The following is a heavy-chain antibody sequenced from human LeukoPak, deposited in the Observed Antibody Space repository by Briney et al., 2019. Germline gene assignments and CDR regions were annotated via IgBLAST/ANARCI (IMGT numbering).Heavy chain of an antibody. V-gene: IGHV3-53*01. CDR1: GFTVSSNY. Sequence: PGGSLRLSCAASGFTVSSNYMNWVRQAPGKGLEWVSIIYSGDNMYSAGSVEGRFTISRDSSKNTLYLQMNSLRAEDTAVYYCARVNGGNYVDYWGQGTLVIVSS. J-gene: IGHJ4*02. CDR3: ARVNGGNYVDY. CDR2: IYSGDNM. D-gene: IGHD3-16*01.